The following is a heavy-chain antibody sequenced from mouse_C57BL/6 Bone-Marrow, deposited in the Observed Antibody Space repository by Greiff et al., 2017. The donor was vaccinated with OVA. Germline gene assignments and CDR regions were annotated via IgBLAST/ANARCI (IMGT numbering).Heavy chain of an antibody. Sequence: VQLKESGPVLVKPGASVKMSCKASGYTFTDYYMNWVKQSHGKSLEWIGVINPYNGGTSYNQKFKGKATLTVDKSSSTAYMELNSLTSEDSAVYYCARQGGMVTTGDYFDYWGQGTTLTVSS. V-gene: IGHV1-19*01. CDR1: GYTFTDYY. CDR2: INPYNGGT. J-gene: IGHJ2*01. CDR3: ARQGGMVTTGDYFDY. D-gene: IGHD2-2*01.